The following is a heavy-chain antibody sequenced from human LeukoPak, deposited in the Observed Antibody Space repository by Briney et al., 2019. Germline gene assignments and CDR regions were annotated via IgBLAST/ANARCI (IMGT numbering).Heavy chain of an antibody. CDR2: VSSSSSYI. V-gene: IGHV3-21*01. D-gene: IGHD2-15*01. J-gene: IGHJ6*04. CDR1: GFTFSNHA. CDR3: ARDLGGGPLDV. Sequence: GGSPRLSCAASGFTFSNHAMSWVRQAPGKGPEWVSSVSSSSSYIYYADSVKGRFTISRDNAKNSLYLQMNSLRAEDTAVYYCARDLGGGPLDVWGKGTTVTVSS.